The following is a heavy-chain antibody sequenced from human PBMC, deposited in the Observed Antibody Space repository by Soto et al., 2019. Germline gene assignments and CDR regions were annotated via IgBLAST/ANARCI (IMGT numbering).Heavy chain of an antibody. CDR3: ARSGFGELLPRPTDYGMDV. Sequence: SGPTLVNPTQTLTLTCTFSGFSLSTSGMCVSWIRQPPGKALEWLALIDWDDDKYYSTSLKTRLTISKDTSKNQVVLTMTNMDPVDTATYYCARSGFGELLPRPTDYGMDVWGQGTTVTVSS. V-gene: IGHV2-70*01. CDR1: GFSLSTSGMC. D-gene: IGHD3-10*01. CDR2: IDWDDDK. J-gene: IGHJ6*02.